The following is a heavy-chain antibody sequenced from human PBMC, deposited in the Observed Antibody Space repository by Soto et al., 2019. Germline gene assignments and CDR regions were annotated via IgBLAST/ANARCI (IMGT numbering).Heavy chain of an antibody. CDR2: INAGNGNR. J-gene: IGHJ6*02. CDR3: ARDPSGYYGMDV. D-gene: IGHD3-10*01. Sequence: QVQLVQSGAEVKKPGASVKVSCKASGYTFTSYAMHWVRQAPGQRLEWMGWINAGNGNRKYSQKFQGRVTITRDTPASTAYMELSSLRSEDTAVYYCARDPSGYYGMDVWGQGTTVTVSS. CDR1: GYTFTSYA. V-gene: IGHV1-3*01.